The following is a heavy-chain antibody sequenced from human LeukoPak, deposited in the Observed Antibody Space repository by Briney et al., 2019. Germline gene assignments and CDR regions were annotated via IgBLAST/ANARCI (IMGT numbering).Heavy chain of an antibody. CDR1: GGSFSGYY. CDR2: INHSGST. CDR3: ARRRYWYFDL. V-gene: IGHV4-34*01. Sequence: PSETLSLTCAVYGGSFSGYYWSWICQPPGKGLEWIGEINHSGSTNYNPSLKSRVTISVDTSKNQFSLKLSSVTAADTAVYYCARRRYWYFDLWGRGTLVTVSS. J-gene: IGHJ2*01.